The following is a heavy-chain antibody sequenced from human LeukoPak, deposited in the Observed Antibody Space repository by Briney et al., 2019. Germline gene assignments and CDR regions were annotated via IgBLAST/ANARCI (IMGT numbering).Heavy chain of an antibody. V-gene: IGHV1-8*01. CDR3: ARVKQQLGRVFGY. J-gene: IGHJ4*02. CDR2: MNPNSGNT. D-gene: IGHD6-13*01. Sequence: ASVKVSCKASGYTFTSYDVNWVRQATGQGLEWMGWMNPNSGNTGYAQKFQGRVTMTRNTSISTAYMELSSLRSEDTAVYYCARVKQQLGRVFGYWGQGTLVTVSS. CDR1: GYTFTSYD.